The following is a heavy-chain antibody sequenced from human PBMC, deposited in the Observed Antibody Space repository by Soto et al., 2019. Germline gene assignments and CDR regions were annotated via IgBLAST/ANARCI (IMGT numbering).Heavy chain of an antibody. CDR2: IYPGDSQT. CDR3: ARQGSSGWYGNY. V-gene: IGHV5-51*01. Sequence: ESLKISFQGSGYNFATYWIGWVRQMPGKGLEWMGIIYPGDSQTRYSPSFQGQVTMSVDKSISTAYLQWSSLKASDTAMYYCARQGSSGWYGNYWGQGTLVTVSS. D-gene: IGHD6-19*01. J-gene: IGHJ4*02. CDR1: GYNFATYW.